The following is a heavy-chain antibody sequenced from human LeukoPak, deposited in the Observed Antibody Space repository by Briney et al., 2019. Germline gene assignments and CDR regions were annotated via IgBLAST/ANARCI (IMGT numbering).Heavy chain of an antibody. D-gene: IGHD7-27*01. Sequence: ASVKVSCKASGDTFSSYAISWVRQAPGQGLEWMGEIIPIFGTSNYAQKFQGRVTITADESTSTAYMELSSLRSEDTAVYYCARNWGYDYYYYGMDVWGQGTTVTVSS. J-gene: IGHJ6*02. CDR3: ARNWGYDYYYYGMDV. CDR2: IIPIFGTS. V-gene: IGHV1-69*13. CDR1: GDTFSSYA.